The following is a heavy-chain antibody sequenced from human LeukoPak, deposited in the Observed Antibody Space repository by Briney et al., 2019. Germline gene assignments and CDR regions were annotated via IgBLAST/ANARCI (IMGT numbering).Heavy chain of an antibody. CDR3: ARDRSRWDLLPFDH. CDR1: GGSISSRSYY. V-gene: IGHV4-39*07. J-gene: IGHJ4*02. D-gene: IGHD1-26*01. CDR2: IYYSGST. Sequence: SETLSLTCTVSGGSISSRSYYWGWIRQPPGKGLEWIGSIYYSGSTYYNPSLKSRVTISVDTSKNQFSVKLSSVTAADTAVYYCARDRSRWDLLPFDHWGQGTLVTVSS.